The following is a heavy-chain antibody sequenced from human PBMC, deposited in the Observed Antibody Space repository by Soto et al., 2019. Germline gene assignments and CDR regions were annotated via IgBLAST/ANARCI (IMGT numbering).Heavy chain of an antibody. CDR1: GASINDYY. J-gene: IGHJ5*02. V-gene: IGHV4-59*01. D-gene: IGHD6-13*01. Sequence: KTAETLSLTCTVSGASINDYYWIWIRQTPGKGLEWVGFMYYSETTKYNPSLKGRVNMSLDTSKNQVSLHLKSVTAADTAVYYCARANSSTWYKLEYKWFDPWGQGTLVTVSS. CDR2: MYYSETT. CDR3: ARANSSTWYKLEYKWFDP.